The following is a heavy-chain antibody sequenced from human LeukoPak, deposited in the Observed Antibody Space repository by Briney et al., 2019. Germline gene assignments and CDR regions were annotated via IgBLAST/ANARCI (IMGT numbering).Heavy chain of an antibody. J-gene: IGHJ4*02. V-gene: IGHV3-21*01. D-gene: IGHD4-17*01. CDR1: GFTFSSYS. CDR2: ISSSSSYI. Sequence: GGSLRLSCAASGFTFSSYSMNWVRQAPGKGLEWVSSISSSSSYIYYADSVKGRFTISRDNAKNSLYLQMNSLRAEDTAVYYCARYPSYGLYFDYWGQGTLVTVSS. CDR3: ARYPSYGLYFDY.